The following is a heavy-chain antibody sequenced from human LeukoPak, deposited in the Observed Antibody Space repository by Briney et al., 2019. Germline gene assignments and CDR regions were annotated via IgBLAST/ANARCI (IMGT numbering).Heavy chain of an antibody. D-gene: IGHD6-13*01. Sequence: SETLSLTCTVSGGSTSSYYWSWIRQPPGKGLEWIGYIYYSGSTNYNPSLKSRVTISVDTSKNQFSLKLSSVTAADTAVYYCAGGGIAAADFDYWGQGTLVTVSS. J-gene: IGHJ4*02. CDR1: GGSTSSYY. CDR3: AGGGIAAADFDY. V-gene: IGHV4-59*01. CDR2: IYYSGST.